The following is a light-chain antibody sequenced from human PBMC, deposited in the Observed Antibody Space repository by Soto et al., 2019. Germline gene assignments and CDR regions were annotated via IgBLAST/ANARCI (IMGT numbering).Light chain of an antibody. CDR1: QSVSSSY. V-gene: IGKV3-20*01. CDR3: QQYGSPPWT. J-gene: IGKJ1*01. Sequence: EIVLTQSPGTLSLSPGERATLSCRASQSVSSSYLAWYQQKPGQAPRPLIYGASSRAIGIPDRFSGSGSGTYFTLTISRQEPEDFAVYYCQQYGSPPWTFGQGTKVEIK. CDR2: GAS.